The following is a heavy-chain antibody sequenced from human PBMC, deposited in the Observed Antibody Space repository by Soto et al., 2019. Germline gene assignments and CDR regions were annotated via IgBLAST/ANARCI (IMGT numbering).Heavy chain of an antibody. CDR2: IIPILGST. CDR1: GGTFVSSA. CDR3: AKTNPHGDSNKAWLDP. J-gene: IGHJ5*02. V-gene: IGHV1-69*01. Sequence: QVQLLQSGAELREPGSSVRVSCTPSGGTFVSSAFAWVRQAPGGKIEWMGGIIPILGSTKYAEKFLGRLTIRADDSSRTAYLELSSLTFDDPAVYFCAKTNPHGDSNKAWLDPWGQGTLVTVAT. D-gene: IGHD2-8*01.